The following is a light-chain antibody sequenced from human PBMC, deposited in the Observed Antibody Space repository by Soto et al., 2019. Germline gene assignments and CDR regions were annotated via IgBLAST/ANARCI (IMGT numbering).Light chain of an antibody. CDR1: QDINKW. CDR2: NAD. Sequence: DIQMTHSPSTLSASVGDRVTITCRASQDINKWLAWYQQKPGKAPKILIYNADTLESGVPSRFSGSGYGTEFILTISSLQPDDFATYYCKQFSLYWAFGQGTKVDIK. CDR3: KQFSLYWA. J-gene: IGKJ1*01. V-gene: IGKV1-5*01.